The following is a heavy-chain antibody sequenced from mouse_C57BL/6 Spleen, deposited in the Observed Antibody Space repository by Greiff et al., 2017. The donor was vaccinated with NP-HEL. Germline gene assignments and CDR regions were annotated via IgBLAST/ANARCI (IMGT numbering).Heavy chain of an antibody. Sequence: QVQLQQSGPELVKPGASVKISCKASGYAFSSSWMNWVKQRPGKGLEWIGRIYPGDGDTNYNGKFKGKATLTADKSSSTAYMQLSSLTSEDSAVYFGARSYYYGSSPFAYWGQGTLVTVSA. D-gene: IGHD1-1*01. CDR2: IYPGDGDT. V-gene: IGHV1-82*01. CDR1: GYAFSSSW. J-gene: IGHJ3*01. CDR3: ARSYYYGSSPFAY.